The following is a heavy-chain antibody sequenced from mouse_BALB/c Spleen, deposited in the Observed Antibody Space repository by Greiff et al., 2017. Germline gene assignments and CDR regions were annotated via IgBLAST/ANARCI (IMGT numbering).Heavy chain of an antibody. CDR1: GFTFSSYG. Sequence: DVKLVESGGDLVKPGGSLKLSCAASGFTFSSYGMSWVRQTPDKRLEWVATISSGGSYTYYPDSVKGRFTISRDNAKNTLYLQMSSLKSEDTAMYYCARQGYDGGTFDYWGQGTTLTVSS. CDR3: ARQGYDGGTFDY. D-gene: IGHD2-2*01. CDR2: ISSGGSYT. J-gene: IGHJ2*01. V-gene: IGHV5-6*02.